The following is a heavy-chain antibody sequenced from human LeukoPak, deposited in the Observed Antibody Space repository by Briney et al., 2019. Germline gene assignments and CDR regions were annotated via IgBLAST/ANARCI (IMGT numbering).Heavy chain of an antibody. J-gene: IGHJ4*02. Sequence: GGSLRLSCAASGFIFSRYWMSWVRQAPGKGLEWVANIKEDGSRNHYVDSVKGRFTISRDNAKNSLYLQMISLRAEDTAVYYCARQLSGWYDADPYWGQGTLVTASS. CDR1: GFIFSRYW. V-gene: IGHV3-7*05. CDR3: ARQLSGWYDADPY. CDR2: IKEDGSRN. D-gene: IGHD6-19*01.